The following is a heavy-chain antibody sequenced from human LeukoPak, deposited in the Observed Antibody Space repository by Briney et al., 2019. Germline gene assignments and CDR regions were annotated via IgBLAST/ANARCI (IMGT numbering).Heavy chain of an antibody. Sequence: PGGSLRLSCAASGFTFSSYGMHWVRQAPGKGLEWVALISYDGTNKYYADSVKGRFTISRDNSKNTLYLQMNSLRAEDTAVYYCARGRAAAGGAFDIWGQGTMVTVSS. CDR2: ISYDGTNK. CDR1: GFTFSSYG. CDR3: ARGRAAAGGAFDI. V-gene: IGHV3-30*03. D-gene: IGHD6-13*01. J-gene: IGHJ3*02.